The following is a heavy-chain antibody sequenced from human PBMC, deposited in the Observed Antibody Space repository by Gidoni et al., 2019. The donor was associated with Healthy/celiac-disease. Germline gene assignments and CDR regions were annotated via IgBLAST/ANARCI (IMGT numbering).Heavy chain of an antibody. D-gene: IGHD1-26*01. CDR2: IYHSGST. CDR1: GYSISSGYY. CDR3: ARFEPKGRSYYFDY. J-gene: IGHJ4*02. V-gene: IGHV4-38-2*01. Sequence: QVQLQESGPGLVKPSETLSLTCAVSGYSISSGYYWGWIRQPPGKGLEWIGSIYHSGSTYYNPSLKSRVTISEDTSKNQFSLKLSSVTAADTAVYYCARFEPKGRSYYFDYWGQGTLVTVSS.